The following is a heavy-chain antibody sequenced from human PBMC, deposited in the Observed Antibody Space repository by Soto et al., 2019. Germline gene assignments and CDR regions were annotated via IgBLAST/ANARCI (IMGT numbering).Heavy chain of an antibody. Sequence: SETLSLTCTVSGASVSSCTFYWSWVRQPPGKGLEWVGHISNTGSTNYNPSLKSRVTISVATSESQFSLKLSSVTAAETAVYYCAREDFYNGMDVWGQGTTVTVSS. J-gene: IGHJ6*02. V-gene: IGHV4-61*01. CDR1: GASVSSCTFY. CDR2: ISNTGST. D-gene: IGHD2-2*02. CDR3: AREDFYNGMDV.